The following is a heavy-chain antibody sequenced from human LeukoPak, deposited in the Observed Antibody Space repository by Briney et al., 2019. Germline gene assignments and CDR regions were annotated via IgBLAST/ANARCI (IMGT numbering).Heavy chain of an antibody. Sequence: SESLSLARHVDAASFSGYCCSWIRPPPREGREWNGEINHSGSPNYNRSLKSRVTISGDTSKNQFSLKLSSVTPADTAVYYWARGPKELWLRTHYYYYGMDVWGQGTTVTVSS. CDR1: AASFSGYC. CDR2: INHSGSP. CDR3: ARGPKELWLRTHYYYYGMDV. D-gene: IGHD5-18*01. V-gene: IGHV4-34*01. J-gene: IGHJ6*02.